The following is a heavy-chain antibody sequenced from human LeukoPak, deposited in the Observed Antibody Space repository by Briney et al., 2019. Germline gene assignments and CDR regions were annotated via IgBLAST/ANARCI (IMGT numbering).Heavy chain of an antibody. CDR2: INPNSGGT. V-gene: IGHV1-2*02. CDR1: GYTFTSYG. CDR3: ALLTGGYDRAHYYYYMDV. J-gene: IGHJ6*03. Sequence: GASVKVSCKASGYTFTSYGISWVRQAPGQGLEWMGWINPNSGGTNYAQKFQGRVTMTRDTSISTAYMELSRLRSDDTAVYYCALLTGGYDRAHYYYYMDVWGKGTTVTVSS. D-gene: IGHD5-12*01.